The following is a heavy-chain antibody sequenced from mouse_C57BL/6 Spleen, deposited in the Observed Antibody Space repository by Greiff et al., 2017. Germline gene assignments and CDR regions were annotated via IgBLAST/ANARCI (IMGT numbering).Heavy chain of an antibody. CDR2: ISPGNSDT. V-gene: IGHV1-5*01. J-gene: IGHJ2*01. CDR3: VITTVNYCDY. Sequence: VQLQQSGTVLARPGASVKMSCKTSGYTFTSYWMHWVKQRPGQGLEWIGAISPGNSDTSYNQKFKGKAKLTAVTSTSTAYIELSSLTNEDSAVYYCVITTVNYCDYWGQGTTLTVSS. D-gene: IGHD1-1*01. CDR1: GYTFTSYW.